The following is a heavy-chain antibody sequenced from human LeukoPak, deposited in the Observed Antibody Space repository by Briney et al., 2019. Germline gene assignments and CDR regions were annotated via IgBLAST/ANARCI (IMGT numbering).Heavy chain of an antibody. CDR2: IGGTAGNT. D-gene: IGHD3-3*01. CDR3: ARGVLWSGYFYFDY. J-gene: IGHJ4*02. Sequence: GGSLRLSCAASGFTFSSYAFSWVRQAPGKGLEWVSTIGGTAGNTYHADSVKGRFTISRDNSKNTLYLQMNSLKAEDTAMYYCARGVLWSGYFYFDYWGQGTLVTVSS. CDR1: GFTFSSYA. V-gene: IGHV3-23*01.